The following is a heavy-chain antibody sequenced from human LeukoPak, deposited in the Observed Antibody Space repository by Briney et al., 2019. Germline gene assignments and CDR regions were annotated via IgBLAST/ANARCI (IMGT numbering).Heavy chain of an antibody. CDR1: GFTFSSYA. Sequence: GGSLRLSCVTSGFTFSSYAMSWVRQAPGKGLEWVSVISGSGGTTYYADSVKGRFTISRDNSKSTLYMQMNSLRAEDTAVYYCAKDTSGSTSYSYHYGMDVWGQGTTVTVPS. J-gene: IGHJ6*02. CDR2: ISGSGGTT. V-gene: IGHV3-23*01. D-gene: IGHD1-26*01. CDR3: AKDTSGSTSYSYHYGMDV.